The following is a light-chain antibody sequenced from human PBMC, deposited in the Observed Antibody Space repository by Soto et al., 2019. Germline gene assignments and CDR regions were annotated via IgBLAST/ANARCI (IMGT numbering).Light chain of an antibody. CDR2: EVS. V-gene: IGLV2-8*01. J-gene: IGLJ1*01. Sequence: QSVLTQPPSASGSPGQSATISCTGTSSDVGGYNYVSRYQQHPGKAPKLMIYEVSKRPSGVPDRFSGSKSGNTASLTVSGLQAEDEADYYCSSYAGSNNFEVFGTGTKVTVL. CDR1: SSDVGGYNY. CDR3: SSYAGSNNFEV.